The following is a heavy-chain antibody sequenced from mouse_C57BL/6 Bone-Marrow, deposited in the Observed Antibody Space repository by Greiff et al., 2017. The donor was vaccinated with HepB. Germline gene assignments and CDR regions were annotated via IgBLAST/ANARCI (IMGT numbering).Heavy chain of an antibody. D-gene: IGHD2-2*01. Sequence: VMLVESGGDLVKPGGSLKLSCAASGFTFSSYGMSWVRQTPDKRLEWVATISSGGSYTYYPDSVKGRFTISRDNAKNTLYLQMSSLKSEDTAMYYCARDGYDDWGQGTLVTVSA. CDR2: ISSGGSYT. CDR3: ARDGYDD. CDR1: GFTFSSYG. V-gene: IGHV5-6*02. J-gene: IGHJ3*01.